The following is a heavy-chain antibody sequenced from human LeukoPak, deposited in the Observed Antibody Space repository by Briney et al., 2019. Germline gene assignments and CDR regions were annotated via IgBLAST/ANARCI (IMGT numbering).Heavy chain of an antibody. CDR1: GYTFTNYD. CDR3: ARRVRGVVIFSRAQGSFDL. J-gene: IGHJ3*01. CDR2: MHPSNGDT. V-gene: IGHV1-8*01. D-gene: IGHD3-10*01. Sequence: ASVKVSCKASGYTFTNYDINWVRQATGQGLEWMGWMHPSNGDTGYAQKFQGRVTMTRNTSTTTAYMELSSLRSDDAAVYYCARRVRGVVIFSRAQGSFDLWGQGTLVTVSS.